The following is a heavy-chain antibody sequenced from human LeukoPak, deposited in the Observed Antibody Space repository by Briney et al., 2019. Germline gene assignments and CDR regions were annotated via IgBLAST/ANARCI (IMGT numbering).Heavy chain of an antibody. V-gene: IGHV3-21*01. Sequence: PGGSLRLSCAASGFTFSSYSVNWVRQAPGKGLEWVSSISSSSSYIYYADSVKGRSTISRDNAKNSLYLQMNSLRAEDTAVYYCARLSSGWYLWFDPWGQGTLVTVSS. J-gene: IGHJ5*02. D-gene: IGHD6-19*01. CDR3: ARLSSGWYLWFDP. CDR1: GFTFSSYS. CDR2: ISSSSSYI.